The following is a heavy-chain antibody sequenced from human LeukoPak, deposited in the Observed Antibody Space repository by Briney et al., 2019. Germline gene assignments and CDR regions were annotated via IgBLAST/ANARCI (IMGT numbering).Heavy chain of an antibody. J-gene: IGHJ5*02. Sequence: SQTLSLTCAVSGGSISSGGYSWSWIRQPPGKGLEWIGYIYHSGSTYYNPSLKSRVTISVDTSKNQFSLKLSSVTAADTAVYYCARHGDFWSGYIPNPYNWFDPWGQGTLVTVSS. CDR2: IYHSGST. CDR1: GGSISSGGYS. D-gene: IGHD3-3*01. V-gene: IGHV4-30-2*03. CDR3: ARHGDFWSGYIPNPYNWFDP.